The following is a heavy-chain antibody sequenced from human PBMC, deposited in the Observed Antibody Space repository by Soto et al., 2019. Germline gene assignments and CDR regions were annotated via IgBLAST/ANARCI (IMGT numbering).Heavy chain of an antibody. Sequence: QVQLQESGPGLVKPSETLSLTCTVSGGSISNHYWSWIRQPPGKGLEWIGYIYYNGNTNYNPSLKRRVTMSVDTSKSQISLKLSSVTAADPAVYYCTRANWYSEYWGQGTLVTVSS. CDR1: GGSISNHY. V-gene: IGHV4-59*11. J-gene: IGHJ4*02. CDR3: TRANWYSEY. CDR2: IYYNGNT. D-gene: IGHD7-27*01.